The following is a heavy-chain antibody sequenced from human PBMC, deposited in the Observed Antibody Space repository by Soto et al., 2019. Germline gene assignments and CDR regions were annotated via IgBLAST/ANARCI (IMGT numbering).Heavy chain of an antibody. CDR2: IYSGGST. CDR1: GFTVSSNY. J-gene: IGHJ6*03. Sequence: EVKLVESGGGLVQPGGSLRLSCAASGFTVSSNYMSWVRQSPGKGLEWVSVIYSGGSTYYADSVKGRFTIYRHNSKNTLYLLMNSLRAEDTAVYYCARETEAVTYYYYMDVWGKGTTVTVSS. CDR3: ARETEAVTYYYYMDV. D-gene: IGHD6-13*01. V-gene: IGHV3-53*04.